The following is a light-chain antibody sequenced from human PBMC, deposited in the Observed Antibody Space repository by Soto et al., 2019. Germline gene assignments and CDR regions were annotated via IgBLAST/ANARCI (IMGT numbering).Light chain of an antibody. V-gene: IGKV3D-15*01. CDR1: QSINRD. CDR3: QQRNIWPPVT. CDR2: GAS. J-gene: IGKJ5*01. Sequence: EIVMTQSPATLSVSPGESATLSCRASQSINRDLAWYEQKPGQTPRRVIYGASTWGTGVPPRFTGSGSGTEFTLTISSLEPEDSAVYYCQQRNIWPPVTFGHGTRLEIK.